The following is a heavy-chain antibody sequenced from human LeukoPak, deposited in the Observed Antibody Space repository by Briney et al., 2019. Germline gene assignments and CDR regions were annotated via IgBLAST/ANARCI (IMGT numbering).Heavy chain of an antibody. D-gene: IGHD7-27*01. V-gene: IGHV3-72*01. Sequence: GGSLRLSCAASGFTFSDHYMDWVRQAPGKGLEWVGRSRNKPDSYTTEYAASVKGRFTISRDDSKNSLYLQMNSLKTEDTAVYYCARSTWGSGFDYWGRGTLVTVSS. CDR1: GFTFSDHY. CDR2: SRNKPDSYTT. J-gene: IGHJ4*02. CDR3: ARSTWGSGFDY.